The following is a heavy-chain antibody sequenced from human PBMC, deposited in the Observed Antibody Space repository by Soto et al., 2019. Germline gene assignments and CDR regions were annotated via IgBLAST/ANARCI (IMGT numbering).Heavy chain of an antibody. CDR3: AAPELYYDFWSGYRGPYYYGMDV. J-gene: IGHJ6*02. D-gene: IGHD3-3*01. CDR1: GYTFTRYA. V-gene: IGHV1-3*01. CDR2: INAGNGNT. Sequence: GASVKVSCKASGYTFTRYAMHWVRQAPGQRLEWMGWINAGNGNTKYSQKFQGRVTITRDTSASTAYMELSSLRSEDTAVYYCAAPELYYDFWSGYRGPYYYGMDVWGQGTTVTVSS.